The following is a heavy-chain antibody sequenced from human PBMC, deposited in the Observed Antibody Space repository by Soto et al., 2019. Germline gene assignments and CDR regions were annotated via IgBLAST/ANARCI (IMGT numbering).Heavy chain of an antibody. J-gene: IGHJ4*02. CDR1: GYSFTNYW. Sequence: GGSLKISCNGSGYSFTNYWINWGRQMPWKGLEWMGRIDPDDSYTNYSPSFQGHVTISVDKSISTAYLQWSSLQASDTAIYYCARLPPPTYCSGSTCSGYWGQGTLVTVSS. D-gene: IGHD2-15*01. V-gene: IGHV5-10-1*01. CDR3: ARLPPPTYCSGSTCSGY. CDR2: IDPDDSYT.